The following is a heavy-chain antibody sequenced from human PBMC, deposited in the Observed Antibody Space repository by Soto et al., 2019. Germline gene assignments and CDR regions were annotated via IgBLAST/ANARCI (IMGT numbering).Heavy chain of an antibody. V-gene: IGHV1-69*01. CDR3: ARVGITVVRGVIIKGAFDI. Sequence: QVQLVQSGAEVKKPGSSVKVSCKASGGTFSSYAISWVRQAPGQGLEWMGGIIPIFGTANYAQKFQGRVTITADESTSKAYVELSSLRSEDTAVYYCARVGITVVRGVIIKGAFDIWGQGTMVTVSS. D-gene: IGHD3-10*01. CDR2: IIPIFGTA. J-gene: IGHJ3*02. CDR1: GGTFSSYA.